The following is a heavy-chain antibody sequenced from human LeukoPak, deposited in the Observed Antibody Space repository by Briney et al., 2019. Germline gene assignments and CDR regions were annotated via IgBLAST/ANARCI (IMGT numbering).Heavy chain of an antibody. CDR1: GFTFSSYA. Sequence: GGSLRLSCAASGFTFSSYAMSWVRQAPGKGLEWVSAISGSGGSTYCADSVKGRFTISRDNSKNTLYLQMNSLRAEDTAVYYCAKGGWPRYYFDYWGQGTLVTVSS. D-gene: IGHD2-15*01. J-gene: IGHJ4*02. V-gene: IGHV3-23*01. CDR3: AKGGWPRYYFDY. CDR2: ISGSGGST.